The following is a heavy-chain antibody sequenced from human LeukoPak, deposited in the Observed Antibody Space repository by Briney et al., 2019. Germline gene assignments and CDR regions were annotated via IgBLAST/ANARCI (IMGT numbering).Heavy chain of an antibody. J-gene: IGHJ4*02. CDR3: ARVGHCSGGSCYSGPFDY. CDR2: IWYDGSNK. V-gene: IGHV3-33*01. CDR1: GFTFSSYG. Sequence: GGSLRLSCAASGFTFSSYGMHWVRQAPGKGLEWVAVIWYDGSNKYYADSVKGRFTISRDNSKNTLYLQMNSLRAEDTAVYYCARVGHCSGGSCYSGPFDYWGQGTLVTVSS. D-gene: IGHD2-15*01.